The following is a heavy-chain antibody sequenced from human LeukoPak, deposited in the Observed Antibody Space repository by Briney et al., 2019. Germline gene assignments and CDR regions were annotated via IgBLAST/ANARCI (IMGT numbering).Heavy chain of an antibody. V-gene: IGHV1-18*01. CDR3: ARDKSSGSYMYFGMDV. CDR1: GYKFTSYG. D-gene: IGHD3-10*01. J-gene: IGHJ6*02. Sequence: GASVKVSCKASGYKFTSYGVNWVRQAPGQGLEWMGWISPFTGKRNYTQNFQGRVTMTTDSSSSTAYMELRSLRSDDTAVYFCARDKSSGSYMYFGMDVWGQGTTVTVSS. CDR2: ISPFTGKR.